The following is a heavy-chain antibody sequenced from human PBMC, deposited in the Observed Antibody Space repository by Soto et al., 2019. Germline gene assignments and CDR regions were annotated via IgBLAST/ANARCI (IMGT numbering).Heavy chain of an antibody. CDR2: IFYLGSS. D-gene: IGHD3-3*02. CDR3: ARHSLALRKNNWFDP. Sequence: SETLSLTCTVSGDSIISSDFHWGWVRQPPGKGLEWIGSIFYLGSSYYNPSLKSRVTMSVDTSKNQFSLRLRSVTAADTALYFCARHSLALRKNNWFDPWGQGIMVTVSS. CDR1: GDSIISSDFH. J-gene: IGHJ5*02. V-gene: IGHV4-39*01.